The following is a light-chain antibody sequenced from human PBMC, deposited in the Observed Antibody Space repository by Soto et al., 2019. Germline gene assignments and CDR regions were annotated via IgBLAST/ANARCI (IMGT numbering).Light chain of an antibody. Sequence: EMVLTQSPPTLSAALGHGATPSCRASQSASISLAWFQMRAGPPPLLLIYDASTRATDIPARFSGSGSGTDFTLTISSLQSEDFAVYFCQQYHIWPSWTCGQGTKVEPK. V-gene: IGKV3-15*01. CDR2: DAS. CDR1: QSASIS. J-gene: IGKJ1*01. CDR3: QQYHIWPSWT.